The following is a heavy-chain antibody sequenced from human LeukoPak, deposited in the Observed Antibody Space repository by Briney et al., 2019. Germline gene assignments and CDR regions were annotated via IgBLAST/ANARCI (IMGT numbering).Heavy chain of an antibody. CDR2: IIPIFGTA. CDR3: ARDQNVLRYFDWLPLVDY. J-gene: IGHJ4*02. Sequence: SVKVSCKASGYTFTSYGISWVRQAPGQGLEWMGGIIPIFGTANYAQKFQGRVTITADESTSTAYMELSSLRSEDTAVYYCARDQNVLRYFDWLPLVDYWGQGTLVTVSS. D-gene: IGHD3-9*01. V-gene: IGHV1-69*13. CDR1: GYTFTSYG.